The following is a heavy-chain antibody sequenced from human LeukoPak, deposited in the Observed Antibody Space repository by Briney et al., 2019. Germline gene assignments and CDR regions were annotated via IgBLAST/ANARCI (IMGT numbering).Heavy chain of an antibody. J-gene: IGHJ6*02. CDR1: GFTFSSYA. D-gene: IGHD2-2*01. V-gene: IGHV3-23*01. CDR3: ATFAPEYCSSTSCLDV. Sequence: GGSLRLSCAASGFTFSSYAMSWVRQAPGKGLEWVSAISGSGGSTYYADSVKGRFTISRDNSKNTLYLQMNSLRAEDTAVYYCATFAPEYCSSTSCLDVWGQGTTVTVSS. CDR2: ISGSGGST.